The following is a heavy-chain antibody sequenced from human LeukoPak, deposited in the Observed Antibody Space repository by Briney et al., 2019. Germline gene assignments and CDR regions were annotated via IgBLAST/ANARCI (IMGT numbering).Heavy chain of an antibody. V-gene: IGHV1-8*01. Sequence: ASVKVSCKASGYTFTSYDISWVRLATGQGLEWMGWMNPNSGNTAYAQKFQDRVTITRNTSISTAYMELSSLRSEDTAVYYCARGSGAITLVRGVSLGYWGRGTLVTVSS. J-gene: IGHJ4*02. CDR2: MNPNSGNT. D-gene: IGHD3-10*01. CDR1: GYTFTSYD. CDR3: ARGSGAITLVRGVSLGY.